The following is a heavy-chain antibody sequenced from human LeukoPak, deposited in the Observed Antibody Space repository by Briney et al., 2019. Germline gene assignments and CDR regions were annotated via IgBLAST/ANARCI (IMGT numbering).Heavy chain of an antibody. CDR2: IYYSGKT. CDR1: VGSISGSSYY. V-gene: IGHV4-39*01. J-gene: IGHJ4*02. Sequence: TSETLSLTCTVSVGSISGSSYYWGWIRQPPGKGLEWIGNIYYSGKTYYNPSLKSRVIISVDMSKNQFSLKLRSVTAADTAVYYCARQGSSGKPFVFGGQGTLVTVSS. CDR3: ARQGSSGKPFVF. D-gene: IGHD6-6*01.